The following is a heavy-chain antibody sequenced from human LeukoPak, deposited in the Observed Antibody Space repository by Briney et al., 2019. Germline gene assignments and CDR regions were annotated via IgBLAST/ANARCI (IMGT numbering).Heavy chain of an antibody. V-gene: IGHV3-30*02. J-gene: IGHJ4*02. Sequence: PGGSLRLSCAASGFTFSSYGMHWVRQAPGKGLEWVAFIRYDGSNKYYADSVKGRFTISRDNSKNTLYLQMNSLRAEDTAVYYCAKGPLYSSSSGRRNFDYWGQGTLVTVSS. D-gene: IGHD6-6*01. CDR2: IRYDGSNK. CDR3: AKGPLYSSSSGRRNFDY. CDR1: GFTFSSYG.